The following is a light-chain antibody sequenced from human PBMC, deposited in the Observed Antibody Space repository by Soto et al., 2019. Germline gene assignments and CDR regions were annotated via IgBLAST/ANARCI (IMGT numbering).Light chain of an antibody. V-gene: IGKV1-5*03. CDR3: QHYNSYSEA. Sequence: DIQMTQSPSTLSGSVGDRVTITCRASQTISSWLAWYQQKPGKAPKLLIYKASTLKSGVPSRFSGRGSGTEFTLTISSLQPDDFATYYCQHYNSYSEAFGQGTK. J-gene: IGKJ1*01. CDR1: QTISSW. CDR2: KAS.